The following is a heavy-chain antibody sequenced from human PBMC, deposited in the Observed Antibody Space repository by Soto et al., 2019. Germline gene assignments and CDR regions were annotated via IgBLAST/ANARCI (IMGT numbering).Heavy chain of an antibody. CDR3: ARDQFTLIRGVIIYGMNV. J-gene: IGHJ6*02. V-gene: IGHV1-46*03. CDR1: GYPFSNYY. Sequence: ASVKVSCKASGYPFSNYYIHWVRQAPGQGLEWMGIINPSLGSTNYAQNFQGRVTMTRDTSTSTVYVELNSLRSEDTAVYYCARDQFTLIRGVIIYGMNVWG. CDR2: INPSLGST. D-gene: IGHD3-10*01.